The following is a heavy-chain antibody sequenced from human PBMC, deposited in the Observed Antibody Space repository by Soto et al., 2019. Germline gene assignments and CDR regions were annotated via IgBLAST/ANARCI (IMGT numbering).Heavy chain of an antibody. V-gene: IGHV3-11*06. CDR3: ARDYRYSSSSPFDY. Sequence: GGSLRLSCAASGFTFSDYYMSWIRQAPGKGLEWVSYISSSSSYTNYADSVKGRFTISRDNAKNSLYLQMNSLRAEDTAVYYCARDYRYSSSSPFDYWGQGTLVTVSS. D-gene: IGHD6-6*01. CDR2: ISSSSSYT. J-gene: IGHJ4*02. CDR1: GFTFSDYY.